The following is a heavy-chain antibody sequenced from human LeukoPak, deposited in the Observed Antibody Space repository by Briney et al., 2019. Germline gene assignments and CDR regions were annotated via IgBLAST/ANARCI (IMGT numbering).Heavy chain of an antibody. D-gene: IGHD6-19*01. J-gene: IGHJ3*01. CDR1: GFIFSSHG. Sequence: PGGSLRLSCAASGFIFSSHGMNWVRQAPGKGLEWVSGISPSGDITYYADSVKGRFTISRDNSKNTLYLQMNSLRAEDTAVYYCAKSREQWLVHDAFDFWGQGTMVAVSS. CDR3: AKSREQWLVHDAFDF. CDR2: ISPSGDIT. V-gene: IGHV3-23*01.